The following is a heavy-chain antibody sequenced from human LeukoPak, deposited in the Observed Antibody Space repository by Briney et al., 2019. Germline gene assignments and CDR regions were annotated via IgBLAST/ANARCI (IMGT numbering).Heavy chain of an antibody. V-gene: IGHV4-34*01. J-gene: IGHJ6*03. Sequence: GSLRLSCAASGFTVSSNYMSWVRQAPGKGLEWIGEINHSGNRKSNPSLKNRLTMSVDTSKKHISLNLTSVTAADTAVYYCARFGFEYDVGSGIHFYYMDVWGTGTTVTVSS. CDR3: ARFGFEYDVGSGIHFYYMDV. D-gene: IGHD3-10*01. CDR2: INHSGNR. CDR1: GFTVSSNY.